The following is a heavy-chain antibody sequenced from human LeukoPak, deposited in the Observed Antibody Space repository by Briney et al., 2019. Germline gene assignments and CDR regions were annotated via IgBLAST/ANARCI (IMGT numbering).Heavy chain of an antibody. CDR2: ISGSGGST. D-gene: IGHD3-10*01. CDR3: AKGKVSDS. J-gene: IGHJ4*02. V-gene: IGHV3-23*01. Sequence: GGSLRLSCAASGFTFSSYAMSWVRQTPGKGLEWVSAISGSGGSTYYADTVEGRFTISRDNSNNTLYLQMNSLRAEDTAVYYCAKGKVSDSWGQGTLVTVSS. CDR1: GFTFSSYA.